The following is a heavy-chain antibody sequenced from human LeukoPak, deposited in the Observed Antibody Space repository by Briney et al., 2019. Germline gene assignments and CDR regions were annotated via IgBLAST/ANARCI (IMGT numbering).Heavy chain of an antibody. CDR3: ARAVAVAGTVREYYYYYYMDV. D-gene: IGHD6-19*01. Sequence: SQTLSLTSPVYGGSVSSYSWGWIRQPAGNGLEWIGPIFTSGRTTYNPSLKSRVTMSVDTSKAQFSLQLSSVTAADTAVYYCARAVAVAGTVREYYYYYYMDVWGKGATVAISS. J-gene: IGHJ6*03. CDR1: GGSVSSYS. V-gene: IGHV4-4*07. CDR2: IFTSGRT.